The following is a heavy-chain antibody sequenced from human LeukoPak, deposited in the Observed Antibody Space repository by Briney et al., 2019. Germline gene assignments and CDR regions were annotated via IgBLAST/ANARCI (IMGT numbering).Heavy chain of an antibody. V-gene: IGHV3-23*01. CDR2: ISGSGGST. D-gene: IGHD4-23*01. Sequence: GGSLRLSCAASGFTFSSYAMSWVRQTPGKGLEWVSAISGSGGSTYYADSVKGRFTISRDNSKNTLYLQMNSLRAEDTAVYYCAKQLPMVVTLEYFQHWGQGTLVTVSS. CDR3: AKQLPMVVTLEYFQH. CDR1: GFTFSSYA. J-gene: IGHJ1*01.